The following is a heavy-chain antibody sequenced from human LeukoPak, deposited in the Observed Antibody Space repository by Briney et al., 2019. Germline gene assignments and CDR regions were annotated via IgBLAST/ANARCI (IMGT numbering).Heavy chain of an antibody. J-gene: IGHJ5*02. V-gene: IGHV4-34*01. D-gene: IGHD3-22*01. CDR3: ARGRTYYYDSSGYYYARLSWFDP. Sequence: SETLSLTCAVYGGSFSGYYWSWIRQPPGKGLEWIGEINHSGSTNYNPSLKSRVTISVDTSKNQFSLKLSSVTAADTAVYYCARGRTYYYDSSGYYYARLSWFDPWGQGTLVTVSS. CDR2: INHSGST. CDR1: GGSFSGYY.